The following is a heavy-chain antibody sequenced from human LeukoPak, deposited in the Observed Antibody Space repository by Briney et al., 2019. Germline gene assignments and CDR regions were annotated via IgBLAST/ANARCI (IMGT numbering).Heavy chain of an antibody. CDR3: ARVEPYYDFWSGYANWFDP. Sequence: GGSLRLSCAASGFTFSSYSMTWVRQAPGKGLEWVSSISSSSSYIYYADSVKGRFTISRDNAKNSLYLQMNSLRAEDTAVYYCARVEPYYDFWSGYANWFDPWGQGTLVTVSS. CDR1: GFTFSSYS. D-gene: IGHD3-3*01. V-gene: IGHV3-21*01. J-gene: IGHJ5*02. CDR2: ISSSSSYI.